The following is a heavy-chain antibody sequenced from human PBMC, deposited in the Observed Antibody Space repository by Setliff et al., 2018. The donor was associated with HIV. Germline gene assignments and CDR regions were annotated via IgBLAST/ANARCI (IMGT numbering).Heavy chain of an antibody. CDR2: MYAAGWS. CDR1: GGSVDGYF. V-gene: IGHV4-4*07. CDR3: ARSIYGSGSHPLDI. D-gene: IGHD3-10*01. J-gene: IGHJ4*02. Sequence: SETLSLTCTVSGGSVDGYFWSWIRQPAGEGLEWIGRMYAAGWSNYNPSLESRATMSVDRSKDQFSLRLTSVSAADTAVYYCARSIYGSGSHPLDIWGQGTLVTVSS.